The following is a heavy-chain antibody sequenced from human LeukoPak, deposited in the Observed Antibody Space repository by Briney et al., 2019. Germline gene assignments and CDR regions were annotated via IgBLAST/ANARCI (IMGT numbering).Heavy chain of an antibody. CDR1: GYTLTELS. V-gene: IGHV1-24*01. CDR3: ATDQAPLTGFDP. Sequence: ASVTVSCTVSGYTLTELSMHWVRQAPGKGLEWMGGFDPEDGETIYAQKFQGRVTMTEDTSTDTAYMELSSLRSEDTAVYYCATDQAPLTGFDPWGQGTLVTVSS. J-gene: IGHJ5*02. CDR2: FDPEDGET. D-gene: IGHD3-16*01.